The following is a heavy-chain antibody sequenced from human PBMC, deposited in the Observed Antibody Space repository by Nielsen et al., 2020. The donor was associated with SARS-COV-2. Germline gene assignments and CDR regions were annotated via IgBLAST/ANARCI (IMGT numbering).Heavy chain of an antibody. V-gene: IGHV3-NL1*01. CDR1: GFTFSSYG. Sequence: GGSLRLSCAASGFTFSSYGMHWVRQAPGKGLEWVSVIYSGGSSTYYADSVKGRFTISRHNSKNTLYLQMNSLRAEDTAVYYCARDLQYYGMDVWGQGTTVTVSS. J-gene: IGHJ6*02. CDR3: ARDLQYYGMDV. CDR2: IYSGGSST.